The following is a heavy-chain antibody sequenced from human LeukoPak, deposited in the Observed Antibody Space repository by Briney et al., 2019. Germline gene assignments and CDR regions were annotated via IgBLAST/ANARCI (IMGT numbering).Heavy chain of an antibody. CDR2: FKTNSGQV. Sequence: PGGSLRLSCAASGFTFSSYAMNWVRQAPGKGLEWVSTFKTNSGQVYYADSVKGRFTISRDNSKNTLYLQMNSLRAEDTAVYYCAKGRDYDFWSGYYPFDYWGQGTLVTVSS. V-gene: IGHV3-23*01. J-gene: IGHJ4*02. CDR1: GFTFSSYA. D-gene: IGHD3-3*01. CDR3: AKGRDYDFWSGYYPFDY.